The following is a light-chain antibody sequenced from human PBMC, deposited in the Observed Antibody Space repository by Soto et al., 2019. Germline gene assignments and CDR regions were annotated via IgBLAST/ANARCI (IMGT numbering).Light chain of an antibody. CDR2: GAS. CDR3: QQYTSSPWT. J-gene: IGKJ1*01. Sequence: EIVLTQSPGTLSLSPVERATLSCRASQSATSTYLAWYQQRPGQAPRLLIYGASSRATGIPDRFSGSGSGTDFTLTISRLEPEDFAVYYCQQYTSSPWTFGQGTKV. CDR1: QSATSTY. V-gene: IGKV3-20*01.